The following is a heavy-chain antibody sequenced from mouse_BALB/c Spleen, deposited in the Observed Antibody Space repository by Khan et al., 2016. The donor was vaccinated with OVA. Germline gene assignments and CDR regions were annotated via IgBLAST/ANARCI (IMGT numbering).Heavy chain of an antibody. CDR2: IYPGTSDT. J-gene: IGHJ3*01. CDR3: TIYGNLAWLAY. D-gene: IGHD2-1*01. CDR1: GYTFTSYW. V-gene: IGHV1-5*01. Sequence: VQLQQSGTVLARPGASVKMSCKASGYTFTSYWMHWVKQRPGQGREWSGAIYPGTSDTSYNQKFKGMAKLTAVTSTSTAYMALSSLTNEDSAVYYCTIYGNLAWLAYWGQGTLVTVSA.